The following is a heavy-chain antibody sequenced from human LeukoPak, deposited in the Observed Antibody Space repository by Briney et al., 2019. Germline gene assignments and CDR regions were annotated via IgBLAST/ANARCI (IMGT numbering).Heavy chain of an antibody. CDR3: AKCSGGNCYHSDDH. V-gene: IGHV3-21*01. CDR1: GFTFSAYS. CDR2: TSSGSRYI. J-gene: IGHJ5*02. Sequence: GGSLRLSCAASGFTFSAYSMKWVRQAPGKGLEWVSSTSSGSRYIYYADSVKGRFTISRDNAKDSLYLQMNSLRAEDTAVYYCAKCSGGNCYHSDDHWGQGTLVTVSP. D-gene: IGHD2-15*01.